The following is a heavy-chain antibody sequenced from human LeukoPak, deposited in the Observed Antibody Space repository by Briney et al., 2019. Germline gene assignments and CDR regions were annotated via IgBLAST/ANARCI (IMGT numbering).Heavy chain of an antibody. D-gene: IGHD6-19*01. J-gene: IGHJ5*02. CDR2: IYSGGST. CDR3: ARTKSGWYWFDP. Sequence: GGSLRLSCAASGFTVSSNYMSWVRQAPGKELEWVSVIYSGGSTYYADSVKGRFTISRDNSKNTLYLQMNSLRAEDTAVYYCARTKSGWYWFDPWGQGTLVTVSS. V-gene: IGHV3-66*02. CDR1: GFTVSSNY.